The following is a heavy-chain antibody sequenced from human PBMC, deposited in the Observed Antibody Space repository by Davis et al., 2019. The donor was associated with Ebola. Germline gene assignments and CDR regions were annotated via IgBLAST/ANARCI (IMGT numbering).Heavy chain of an antibody. V-gene: IGHV1-46*01. Sequence: ASVKVSCKASGYTFTSYYMHWVRQAPGQGLEWMGIINPSGGSTSYAQKFQGRVTMTRDTSTSTVYMELSSLRSEDTAVYYCARVETITFGGVIVSSPYYYGMDVWGKGTTVTVSS. CDR3: ARVETITFGGVIVSSPYYYGMDV. CDR1: GYTFTSYY. J-gene: IGHJ6*04. CDR2: INPSGGST. D-gene: IGHD3-16*02.